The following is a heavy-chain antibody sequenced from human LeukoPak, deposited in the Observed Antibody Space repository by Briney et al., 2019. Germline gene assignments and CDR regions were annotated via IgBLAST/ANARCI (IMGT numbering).Heavy chain of an antibody. CDR3: ARAPPFDDYGDFNWYFDL. CDR2: IYHGGST. V-gene: IGHV4-30-2*01. J-gene: IGHJ2*01. Sequence: SQTLSLTCAVSGGSISSGGYSWSWIRQPPGKGLEWIGYIYHGGSTYYNPSLRSRVTISVDRSKNQFSLKLSSVTAADTAVYYCARAPPFDDYGDFNWYFDLWGRGTLVTVSS. D-gene: IGHD4-17*01. CDR1: GGSISSGGYS.